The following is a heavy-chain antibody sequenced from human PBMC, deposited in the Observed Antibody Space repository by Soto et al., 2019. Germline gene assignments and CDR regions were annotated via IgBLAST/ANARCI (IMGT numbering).Heavy chain of an antibody. D-gene: IGHD2-15*01. CDR2: IYYSRST. V-gene: IGHV4-59*01. CDR1: GGSISSYY. J-gene: IGHJ5*02. Sequence: QVQLQESGPGLVKPSETLSLTCTVSGGSISSYYWSWIRQPPGKGLEWIGYIYYSRSTNYNPSLKSRVTISVDTSKNQFSLKLSSVTAADTAVYYCARGGRYCSGGSCSAWFDPWGQGTLVTVSS. CDR3: ARGGRYCSGGSCSAWFDP.